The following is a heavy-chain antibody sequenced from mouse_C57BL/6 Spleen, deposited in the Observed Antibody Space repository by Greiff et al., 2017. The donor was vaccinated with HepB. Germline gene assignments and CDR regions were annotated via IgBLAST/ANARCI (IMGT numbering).Heavy chain of an antibody. V-gene: IGHV1-55*01. Sequence: QVHVKQPGAELVKPGASVKMSCKASGYTFTSYWITWVKQRPGQGLEWIGDIYPGSGSTNYNEKFKSKATLTVDTSSSTAYMQLSSLTSEDSAVYYCASWDGGAWFAYWGQGTLVTVSA. J-gene: IGHJ3*01. CDR2: IYPGSGST. CDR1: GYTFTSYW. D-gene: IGHD4-1*01. CDR3: ASWDGGAWFAY.